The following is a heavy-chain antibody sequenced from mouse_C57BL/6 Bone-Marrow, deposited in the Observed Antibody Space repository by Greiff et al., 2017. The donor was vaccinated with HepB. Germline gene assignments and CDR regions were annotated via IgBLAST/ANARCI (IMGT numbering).Heavy chain of an antibody. D-gene: IGHD2-2*01. J-gene: IGHJ3*01. Sequence: EVQLQQSGPGLVKPSQSLSLTCSVTGYSITSGYYWNWIRQFPGNKLEWMGYISYDGSNNYNPSLKNRISITRDASKNQFFLKLNSVSTEDTATCCCASGRGLCLRRRTGFAYWGQGAQVTVSA. CDR1: GYSITSGYY. CDR3: ASGRGLCLRRRTGFAY. CDR2: ISYDGSN. V-gene: IGHV3-6*01.